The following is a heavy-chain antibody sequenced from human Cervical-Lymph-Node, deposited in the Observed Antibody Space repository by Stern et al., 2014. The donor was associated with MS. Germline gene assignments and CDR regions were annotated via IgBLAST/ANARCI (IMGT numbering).Heavy chain of an antibody. Sequence: QMQLVQSGAEVKKPGSSVKVSCKTSGGSFRSYGISWVRQAPGQGLEWMGGIIPMFGTASYAQKFQGRVTITADESTSTTHMELSSLRYEDTAVYYCVRPGTPDYWGQGTLVTVSS. CDR2: IIPMFGTA. J-gene: IGHJ4*02. CDR3: VRPGTPDY. CDR1: GGSFRSYG. V-gene: IGHV1-69*01. D-gene: IGHD1-1*01.